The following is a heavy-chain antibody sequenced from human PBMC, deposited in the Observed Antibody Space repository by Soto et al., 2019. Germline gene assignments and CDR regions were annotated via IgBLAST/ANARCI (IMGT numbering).Heavy chain of an antibody. J-gene: IGHJ4*02. CDR3: ARDPRPYYYDSSGYPFG. V-gene: IGHV1-2*02. Sequence: ASVKVSCKASGYTFTGYYMHWVPQAPGQGLEWMGWINANSGDTNYAQKLQGRVTMTTDTSTSTAYMELRSLRSDDAAVYYCARDPRPYYYDSSGYPFGWGQGTLVTVSS. CDR2: INANSGDT. CDR1: GYTFTGYY. D-gene: IGHD3-22*01.